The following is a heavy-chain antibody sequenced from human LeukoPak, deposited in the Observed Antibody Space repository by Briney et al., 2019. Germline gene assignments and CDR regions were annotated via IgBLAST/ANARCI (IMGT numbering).Heavy chain of an antibody. CDR1: GASINTYY. CDR2: IYYTGSA. CDR3: ACGVPHSYYYMDV. V-gene: IGHV4-59*12. Sequence: SETLSLTCTVFGASINTYYWNWIRQPPGKGIEWIAHIYYTGSASYNPSLKSRATISVDTSKNQFSLSLSSVTAADTAVYYCACGVPHSYYYMDVWGKGTTVAVSS. J-gene: IGHJ6*03. D-gene: IGHD2-21*01.